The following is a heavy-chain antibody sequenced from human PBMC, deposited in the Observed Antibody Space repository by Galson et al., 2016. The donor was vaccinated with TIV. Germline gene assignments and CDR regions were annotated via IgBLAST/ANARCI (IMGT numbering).Heavy chain of an antibody. CDR2: ISHSGST. D-gene: IGHD4-11*01. CDR3: ARQRNDYRGRFDP. J-gene: IGHJ5*02. CDR1: GYSISSADS. Sequence: LSLTCTVSGYSISSADSWAWIRQPPERGLEWLGYISHSGSTSYNPSLKTRVSISLDTSRNHFSLNLTSVTAADTAVYFCARQRNDYRGRFDPWGQGMLVTVS. V-gene: IGHV4-38-2*02.